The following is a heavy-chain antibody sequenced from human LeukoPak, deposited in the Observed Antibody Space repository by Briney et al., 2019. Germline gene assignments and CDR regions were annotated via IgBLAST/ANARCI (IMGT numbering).Heavy chain of an antibody. CDR3: ASGGVYYDSSALGSPFDY. D-gene: IGHD3-22*01. V-gene: IGHV1-69*13. Sequence: SVKVSCKASGGTFSSYAISWVRQAPGQGLEWMGGIIPIFGTANYAQKFQGRVTITADESTSTAYMELSSLRSEDTAVYYCASGGVYYDSSALGSPFDYWGQGTLVTVSS. CDR1: GGTFSSYA. CDR2: IIPIFGTA. J-gene: IGHJ4*02.